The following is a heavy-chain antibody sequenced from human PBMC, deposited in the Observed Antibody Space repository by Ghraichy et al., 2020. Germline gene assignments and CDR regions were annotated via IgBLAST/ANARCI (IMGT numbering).Heavy chain of an antibody. J-gene: IGHJ6*02. D-gene: IGHD4-11*01. V-gene: IGHV4-39*01. CDR2: IYYSGST. CDR3: ARGHDYSNYYYYYVMDV. Sequence: SETLSLTCTVSGGSISSSSYYWGWIRQPPGKGLEWIGSIYYSGSTYYNPSLKRRVTISVDTSKNQFSLKLSSVTAADTAVYYCARGHDYSNYYYYYVMDVWGQGTTVTFSS. CDR1: GGSISSSSYY.